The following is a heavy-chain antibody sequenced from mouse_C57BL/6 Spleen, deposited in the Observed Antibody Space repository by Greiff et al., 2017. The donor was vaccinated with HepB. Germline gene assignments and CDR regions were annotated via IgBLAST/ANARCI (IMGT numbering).Heavy chain of an antibody. CDR2: ISDGGSYT. Sequence: EVKLQESGGGLVKPGGSLKLSCAASGFTFSSYAMSWVRQTPEKRLEWVATISDGGSYTYYPDNVKGRFTISRDNAKNNLYLQMSHLKSEDTAMYYCARDRGTGTGAMDYWGQGTSVTVSS. J-gene: IGHJ4*01. D-gene: IGHD4-1*01. CDR3: ARDRGTGTGAMDY. CDR1: GFTFSSYA. V-gene: IGHV5-4*01.